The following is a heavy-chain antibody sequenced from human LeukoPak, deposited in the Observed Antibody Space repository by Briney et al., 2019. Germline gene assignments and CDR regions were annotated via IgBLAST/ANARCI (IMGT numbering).Heavy chain of an antibody. Sequence: SETLSLTCAVYGGSFSGYYWSWIRQPPGKGLEWIGEINHSGSTNYNPSLKSRVTISVDTSKNQFSPKLSSVTAEDTAVYYCARFRNVDTATDYYYYGMDVWGQGTTVTVSS. CDR3: ARFRNVDTATDYYYYGMDV. V-gene: IGHV4-34*01. CDR1: GGSFSGYY. D-gene: IGHD5-18*01. CDR2: INHSGST. J-gene: IGHJ6*02.